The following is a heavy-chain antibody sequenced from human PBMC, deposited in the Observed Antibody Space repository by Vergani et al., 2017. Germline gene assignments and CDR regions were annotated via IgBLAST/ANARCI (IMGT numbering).Heavy chain of an antibody. J-gene: IGHJ5*02. CDR2: IYTSGST. CDR1: GGSISSYY. CDR3: AREHYYDSSGYYSRNNWFDP. D-gene: IGHD3-22*01. V-gene: IGHV4-4*07. Sequence: QVQLQESGPGLVKPSETLSLTCTVSGGSISSYYWSWIRQPAGKGLEWIGRIYTSGSTNYNPSLKSRVTISVDTSKNQFSLKLSSVTAADTAVYYCAREHYYDSSGYYSRNNWFDPWGQGTLVTVSS.